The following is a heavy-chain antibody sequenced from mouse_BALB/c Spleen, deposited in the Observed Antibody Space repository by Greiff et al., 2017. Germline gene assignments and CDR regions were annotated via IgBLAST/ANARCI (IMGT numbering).Heavy chain of an antibody. V-gene: IGHV5-6-5*01. CDR3: ARGRGYYGSRDWYFDV. D-gene: IGHD1-1*01. J-gene: IGHJ1*01. CDR1: GFTFSSYA. CDR2: ISRGGST. Sequence: EVMLVESGGGLVKPGGSLKLSCAASGFTFSSYAMSWVRQTPEKRLEWVASISRGGSTYYPDSVKGRFTISRDNARNILYLQMSSLRSEDTAMYYCARGRGYYGSRDWYFDVWGAGTTVTVSS.